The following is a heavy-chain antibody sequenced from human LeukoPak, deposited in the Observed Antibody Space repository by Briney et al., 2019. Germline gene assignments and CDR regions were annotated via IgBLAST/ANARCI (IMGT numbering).Heavy chain of an antibody. CDR1: GFTFSSYA. D-gene: IGHD6-25*01. CDR2: ISYDGSNK. CDR3: ARERLQSFDY. J-gene: IGHJ4*02. Sequence: AGGSLRLSCAASGFTFSSYAMHWVRQAPGEGLEWVAVISYDGSNKYYADSVKGRFTISRDNSKNTLYLQMNSLRAEDTAVYYCARERLQSFDYWGQGTLVTVSS. V-gene: IGHV3-30*04.